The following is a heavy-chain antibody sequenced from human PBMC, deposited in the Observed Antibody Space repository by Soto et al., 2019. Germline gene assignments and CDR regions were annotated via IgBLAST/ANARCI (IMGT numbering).Heavy chain of an antibody. CDR2: IKQDGSEK. D-gene: IGHD2-2*01. V-gene: IGHV3-7*01. Sequence: EVQLVESGGGLVQPGGSLRLSCAASGFTFSSYWMSWVRQAPGKGLEWVANIKQDGSEKYYVDSVKGRFTISRDNAKNSRYLXXNXLRAEDTAVYYCARDPNIVLVPAALRSYYYYYGMDVWGQGTTVTVSS. CDR3: ARDPNIVLVPAALRSYYYYYGMDV. J-gene: IGHJ6*02. CDR1: GFTFSSYW.